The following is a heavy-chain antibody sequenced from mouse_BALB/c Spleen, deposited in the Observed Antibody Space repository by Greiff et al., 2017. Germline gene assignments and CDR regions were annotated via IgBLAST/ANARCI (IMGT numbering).Heavy chain of an antibody. CDR1: GFNIKDTY. CDR3: AREGYDYDGWFAY. V-gene: IGHV14-3*02. CDR2: IDPANGNT. D-gene: IGHD2-4*01. J-gene: IGHJ3*01. Sequence: VQLQQSGAELVKPGASVKLSCTASGFNIKDTYMHWVKQRPEQGLEWIGRIDPANGNTKYDPKFQGKATITADTSSNTAYLQLSSLTSEDTAVYYCAREGYDYDGWFAYWGQGTLVTVSA.